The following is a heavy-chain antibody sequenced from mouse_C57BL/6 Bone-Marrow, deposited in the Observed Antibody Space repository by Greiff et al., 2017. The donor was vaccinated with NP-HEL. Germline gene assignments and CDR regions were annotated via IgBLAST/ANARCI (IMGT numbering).Heavy chain of an antibody. CDR3: ARPPPYYAQSEYYAMDY. CDR2: INPGSGGT. CDR1: GYAFTNYL. V-gene: IGHV1-54*01. J-gene: IGHJ4*01. Sequence: QVQLKQSGAELVRPGTSVKVSCKASGYAFTNYLIEWVKQRPGQGLEWIGVINPGSGGTNYNEKFKGKATLTADKSSSTAYMQLSSLTSEDSAVYCCARPPPYYAQSEYYAMDYWGQGTSVTVSS. D-gene: IGHD2-10*01.